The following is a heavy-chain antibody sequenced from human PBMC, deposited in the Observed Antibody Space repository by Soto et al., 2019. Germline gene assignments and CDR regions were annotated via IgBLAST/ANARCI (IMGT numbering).Heavy chain of an antibody. Sequence: SETLSLTCSVSGASITSYYWSWIRQPPGKGLEWIGYIYYSGSTNYNPSLKSRVTISVDTSKNQFSLKLSSVTAADTAVYYCARGVQYQLLPYYYYYMDVWGKGTTVTVSS. CDR2: IYYSGST. V-gene: IGHV4-59*01. CDR3: ARGVQYQLLPYYYYYMDV. D-gene: IGHD2-2*01. J-gene: IGHJ6*03. CDR1: GASITSYY.